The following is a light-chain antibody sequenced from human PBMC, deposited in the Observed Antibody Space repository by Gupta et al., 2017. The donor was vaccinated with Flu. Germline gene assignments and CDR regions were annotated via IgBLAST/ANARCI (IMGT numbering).Light chain of an antibody. CDR1: QSLVYSDGHTY. V-gene: IGKV2-30*01. J-gene: IGKJ2*01. CDR2: EVS. Sequence: PVTLGQPAFISCMSSQSLVYSDGHTYLHSFQQRPGQSPRRLIYEVSNRDSGVPDRFSCCWSGTDFTLKISSLEAEDVGVYYCMKCTHPSTFGQGTKLEIK. CDR3: MKCTHPST.